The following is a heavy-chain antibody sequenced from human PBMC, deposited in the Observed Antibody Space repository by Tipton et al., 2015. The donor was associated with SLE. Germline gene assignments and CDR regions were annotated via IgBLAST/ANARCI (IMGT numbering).Heavy chain of an antibody. D-gene: IGHD2-15*01. J-gene: IGHJ5*02. CDR1: GFTVSSNY. CDR2: IYSGGST. CDR3: ARRGGVVVAEGWFDP. V-gene: IGHV3-53*01. Sequence: SLRLSCAASGFTVSSNYMSWVRQAPGKGLEWVSVIYSGGSTYYADSVKGRFTISRDNSKNTLYLQMNSLRAEDTAIYYCARRGGVVVAEGWFDPWGQGTLVTVSS.